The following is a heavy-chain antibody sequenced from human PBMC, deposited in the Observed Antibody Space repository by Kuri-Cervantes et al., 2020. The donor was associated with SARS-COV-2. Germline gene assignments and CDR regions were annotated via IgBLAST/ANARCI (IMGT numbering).Heavy chain of an antibody. D-gene: IGHD3-3*01. V-gene: IGHV1-18*01. J-gene: IGHJ6*03. CDR3: AREWVLRFLEWSHNSPYYYYYMDV. Sequence: ASVKVSCKASGYTFTSYGISWVRRAPGQGLEWMGWISAYNGNTNYAQKLQGRVTMTTDTSTSTAYMELRSLRSDDTAVYYCAREWVLRFLEWSHNSPYYYYYMDVWGKGTTVTVSS. CDR1: GYTFTSYG. CDR2: ISAYNGNT.